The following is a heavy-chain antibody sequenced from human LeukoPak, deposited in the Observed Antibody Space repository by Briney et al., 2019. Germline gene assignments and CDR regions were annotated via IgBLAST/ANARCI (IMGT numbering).Heavy chain of an antibody. CDR2: IYPGDSGP. CDR1: GYSFTSYC. Sequence: GESLKISCKVSGYSFTSYCIGWVRQMPGKGLEWMGIIYPGDSGPTYSPSFQGQVTISVDKSTSTAYLQWSSLQASDTAMYYCGMSGDRVPLQDDVFDGWGQGTKVTVST. CDR3: GMSGDRVPLQDDVFDG. J-gene: IGHJ3*01. V-gene: IGHV5-51*01. D-gene: IGHD1-26*01.